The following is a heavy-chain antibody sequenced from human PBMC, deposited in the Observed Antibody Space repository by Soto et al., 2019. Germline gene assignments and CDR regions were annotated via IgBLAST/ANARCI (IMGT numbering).Heavy chain of an antibody. CDR1: GGSVSSGSYY. D-gene: IGHD6-13*01. V-gene: IGHV4-61*01. CDR2: IYYSGST. CDR3: ARARATIAAAAIFDC. J-gene: IGHJ4*02. Sequence: ETLSLTCTVSGGSVSSGSYYWSWIRQPPGKGLEWIGYIYYSGSTNYNPSLKSRVTISVDTSKNQFSLKLTSVTAADTAVYYCARARATIAAAAIFDCWGQGTLVTVSS.